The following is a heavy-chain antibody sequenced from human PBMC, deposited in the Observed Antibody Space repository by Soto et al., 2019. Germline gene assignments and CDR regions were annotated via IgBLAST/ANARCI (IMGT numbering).Heavy chain of an antibody. V-gene: IGHV1-18*01. CDR2: ISAYNGNT. J-gene: IGHJ5*02. D-gene: IGHD4-17*01. Sequence: ASVNVSCKSSGYTLTSYWISWVRQAPGQGLEWMGWISAYNGNTNYAQKLQGRVTMTTDTSTSTAYMELRSLRSDDTAVYYCAREDYGDTPKDSWGQGTLVTVSS. CDR1: GYTLTSYW. CDR3: AREDYGDTPKDS.